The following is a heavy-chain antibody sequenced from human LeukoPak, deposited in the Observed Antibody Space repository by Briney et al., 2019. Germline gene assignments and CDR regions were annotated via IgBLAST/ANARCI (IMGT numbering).Heavy chain of an antibody. V-gene: IGHV4-34*01. J-gene: IGHJ4*02. CDR3: ARGWLQSGFDS. D-gene: IGHD5-24*01. CDR1: GGSFSGYY. CDR2: INHSGST. Sequence: PSETLSLTCAVYGGSFSGYYWSWIRQPPGKGLEWIGEINHSGSTNYNPSLKSRVTISVDTSKNHFSLQLNSVTPEDTAVYYCARGWLQSGFDSWGQGTLVTVSS.